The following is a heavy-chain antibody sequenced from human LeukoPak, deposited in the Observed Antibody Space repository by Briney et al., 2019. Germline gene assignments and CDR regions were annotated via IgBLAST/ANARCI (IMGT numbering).Heavy chain of an antibody. V-gene: IGHV3-30*02. Sequence: PGGSLRLSCAASRFTFSNYGMHWVRQAPGKGLEWVAVIWYDGSNKYYADSVKGRFTISRDNSKNTLFLQMDSLRAEDAAVYYCAGSSWSSTWYFDLWGRGTLVTVSS. CDR1: RFTFSNYG. CDR2: IWYDGSNK. CDR3: AGSSWSSTWYFDL. J-gene: IGHJ2*01. D-gene: IGHD6-13*01.